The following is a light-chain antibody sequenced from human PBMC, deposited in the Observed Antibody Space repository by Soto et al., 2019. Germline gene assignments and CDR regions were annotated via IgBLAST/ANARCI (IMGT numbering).Light chain of an antibody. CDR2: GAS. V-gene: IGKV3-20*01. CDR3: QQYGISPQT. J-gene: IGKJ1*01. CDR1: QSVSSNH. Sequence: ESVLTQSPGTLSLSPGERATLSCRASQSVSSNHLAWYQQKRGQPPRLLIYGASSRATGTPGRFSGSGSGTDFTLTITRLEPEDFAVYYCQQYGISPQTFGQGTKVDIK.